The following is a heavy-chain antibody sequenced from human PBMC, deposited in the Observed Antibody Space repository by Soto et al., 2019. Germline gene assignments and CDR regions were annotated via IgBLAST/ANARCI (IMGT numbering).Heavy chain of an antibody. D-gene: IGHD4-17*01. CDR3: ARGQNDYGDPDFDY. CDR2: INHSGST. V-gene: IGHV4-34*01. Sequence: QVQLQQWGAGLLKPSETLSLTCAVYGGSFSGYYWSWIRQPPGKGLEWIGEINHSGSTNYNPSLKSRVTISVDTSKNQFSLKLSSVTAADTAVYCCARGQNDYGDPDFDYWGQGTLVTVSS. CDR1: GGSFSGYY. J-gene: IGHJ4*02.